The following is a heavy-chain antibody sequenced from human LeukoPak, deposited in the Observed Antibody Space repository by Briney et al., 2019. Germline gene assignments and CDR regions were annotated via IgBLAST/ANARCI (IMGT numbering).Heavy chain of an antibody. Sequence: PGGSLRLSCAASGFTFSDYYMSWIRQAPGKGLEWGSYISSSGSTIYYADSVKGRFTISRDNAKNSLYLQMNSLRAEDTAVYYCAREYCSSTSFYSFLDYWGQGTLVTVSS. D-gene: IGHD2-2*01. CDR1: GFTFSDYY. J-gene: IGHJ4*02. V-gene: IGHV3-11*01. CDR2: ISSSGSTI. CDR3: AREYCSSTSFYSFLDY.